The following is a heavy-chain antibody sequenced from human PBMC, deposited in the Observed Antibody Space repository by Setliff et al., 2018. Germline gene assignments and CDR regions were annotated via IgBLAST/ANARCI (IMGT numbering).Heavy chain of an antibody. V-gene: IGHV3-48*03. CDR2: ISSSGSTI. Sequence: GGSLRLSCAASGFTFSSYEMNWVRQAPGKGLEWVSYISSSGSTIYYADSVKGRFTISRDNAKNSLYLQMNSLRAEDTAVYYCAREDRSGYGYYYGMDVWGQGTTVTVSS. J-gene: IGHJ6*02. CDR3: AREDRSGYGYYYGMDV. D-gene: IGHD3-22*01. CDR1: GFTFSSYE.